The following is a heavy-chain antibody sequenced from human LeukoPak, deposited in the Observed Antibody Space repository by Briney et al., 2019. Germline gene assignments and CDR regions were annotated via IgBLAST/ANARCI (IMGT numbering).Heavy chain of an antibody. CDR3: AKGGEEWLVPDY. J-gene: IGHJ4*02. CDR1: GFTFSSYG. D-gene: IGHD6-19*01. V-gene: IGHV3-30*18. Sequence: GRSLRLSCAASGFTFSSYGMHWVRQAPGKGLEWVAVISYDGSNKYYADSVKGRFTISRDNSKNTLYLQMNSLRAEDTAVYYCAKGGEEWLVPDYWGQGTLVTVSS. CDR2: ISYDGSNK.